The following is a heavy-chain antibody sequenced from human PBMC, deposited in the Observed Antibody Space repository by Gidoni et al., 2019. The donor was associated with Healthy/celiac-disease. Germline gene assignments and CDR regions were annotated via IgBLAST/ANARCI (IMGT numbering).Heavy chain of an antibody. CDR3: AKDRGMRGYFDY. V-gene: IGHV3-23*01. CDR2: ISGSGGST. CDR1: GFTFSSYA. D-gene: IGHD3-10*01. Sequence: EVQLLESGGGLVQPGGSLRLSCAASGFTFSSYAMCWVRQAPGKGLEWVSAISGSGGSTYYADSVKGRFTISRDNSKNTLYLQMNSLRAEDTAVYYCAKDRGMRGYFDYWGQGTLVTVSS. J-gene: IGHJ4*02.